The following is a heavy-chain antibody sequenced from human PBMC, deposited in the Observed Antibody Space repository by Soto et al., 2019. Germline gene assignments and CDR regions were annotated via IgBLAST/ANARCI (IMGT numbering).Heavy chain of an antibody. V-gene: IGHV4-39*01. J-gene: IGHJ4*02. CDR3: ASSEFH. CDR1: GGSISSSTYY. D-gene: IGHD2-21*01. CDR2: IYYSGST. Sequence: QLQLQESGPGLVKPSETLSLTCTVSGGSISSSTYYWGWIRQPPGKGLEWIGRIYYSGSTYYNPSLTSRVTISVDTSKNQLSLKLSSVTAADTAVYYCASSEFHWGQGTLVTVSS.